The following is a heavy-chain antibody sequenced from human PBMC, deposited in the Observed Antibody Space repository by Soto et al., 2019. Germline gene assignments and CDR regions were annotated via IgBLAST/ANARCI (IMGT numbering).Heavy chain of an antibody. D-gene: IGHD3-10*01. V-gene: IGHV4-59*01. CDR2: IYYSGST. CDR3: ARVWGGAFDI. CDR1: GGSISSYY. Sequence: PSETLSLTCTVSGGSISSYYWSWIRQPPGKGLEWNGYIYYSGSTNYNPSLKSRVTISIDTSKNQFSLKLISLTAADTAVYYCARVWGGAFDIWGQGTLVTVS. J-gene: IGHJ4*02.